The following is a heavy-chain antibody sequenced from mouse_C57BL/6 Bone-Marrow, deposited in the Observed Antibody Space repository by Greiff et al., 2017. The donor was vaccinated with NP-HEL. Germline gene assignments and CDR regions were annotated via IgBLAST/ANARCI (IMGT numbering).Heavy chain of an antibody. CDR3: AKWDYYGSSYNAMDY. D-gene: IGHD1-1*01. Sequence: QVQLQQSGAELVRPGTSVKMSCKASGYTFTNYWIGWAKQRPGHGLEWIGDIYPGGGYTYYNEKFKGKATLTADKSSSTAYMQFSSLTSEESANYYGAKWDYYGSSYNAMDYWGQGTSVTVSS. CDR1: GYTFTNYW. V-gene: IGHV1-63*01. CDR2: IYPGGGYT. J-gene: IGHJ4*01.